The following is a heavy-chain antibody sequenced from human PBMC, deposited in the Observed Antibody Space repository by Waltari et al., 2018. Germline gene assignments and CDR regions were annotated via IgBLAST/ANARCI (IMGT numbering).Heavy chain of an antibody. V-gene: IGHV1-8*01. Sequence: QVQLVQSGAEVKKPGASVKVSCKASGYTFTSYDINWVRQATGQGLEWMGWMNPNSGNTGYAQKVPGRGTMTRKPSLSTAYLEPRSLGFYDTAGDYWARAHFCSGSYFGRAFDPWGQGTLVTVSS. CDR1: GYTFTSYD. D-gene: IGHD3-10*02. CDR3: ARAHFCSGSYFGRAFDP. CDR2: MNPNSGNT. J-gene: IGHJ5*02.